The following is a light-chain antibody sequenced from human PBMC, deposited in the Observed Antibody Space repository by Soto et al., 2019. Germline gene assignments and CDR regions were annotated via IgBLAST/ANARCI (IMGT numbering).Light chain of an antibody. CDR1: QSVSSY. CDR2: AAS. V-gene: IGKV3-11*01. Sequence: EIVLTQSPATLSLSPGERATLSCRASQSVSSYLAWYQQKPGQAPRLLIYAASNRATGIPARFSGSGSGTDFTLTISSLEPEDFAVYYCPQRSNWPRGLFGPGTKVDIK. CDR3: PQRSNWPRGL. J-gene: IGKJ3*01.